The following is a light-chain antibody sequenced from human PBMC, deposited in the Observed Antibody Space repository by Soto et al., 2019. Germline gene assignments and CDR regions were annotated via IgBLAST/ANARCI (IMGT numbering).Light chain of an antibody. V-gene: IGKV3-15*01. Sequence: IVLTQSPATLSLSPGERSTLSCVASQSVGTPLAWYQQRPGQAPRLLIYGASTRATGIPARFSGSAPGTEFTLTISSLQSEDFAIYYCQQFSSYPLTFGGGTKVHI. CDR3: QQFSSYPLT. J-gene: IGKJ4*01. CDR1: QSVGTP. CDR2: GAS.